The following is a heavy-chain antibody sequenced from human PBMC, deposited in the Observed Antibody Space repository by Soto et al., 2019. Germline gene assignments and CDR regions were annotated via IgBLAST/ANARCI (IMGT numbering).Heavy chain of an antibody. CDR2: ISSSSSYI. CDR3: AAIPNYYGSAEYYMDV. D-gene: IGHD3-10*01. Sequence: GGSLRLSCAASGFTFSSYSMNWVRQAPGKGLEWVSSISSSSSYIYYADSVKGRFTISRDNAKNSLYLQMNSLRAEDTAVYYCAAIPNYYGSAEYYMDVWGKGTTVTVSS. J-gene: IGHJ6*03. CDR1: GFTFSSYS. V-gene: IGHV3-21*01.